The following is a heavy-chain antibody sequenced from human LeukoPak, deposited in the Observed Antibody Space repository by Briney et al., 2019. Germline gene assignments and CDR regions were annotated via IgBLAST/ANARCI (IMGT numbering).Heavy chain of an antibody. J-gene: IGHJ5*02. CDR2: IYYSGST. Sequence: KPSETLSLTCTVSGGSISSYYWGWIRQPPGKGLEWIGHIYYSGSTNYNPSLKSRVTISVDTSKNQFSLKLSSVTAADTAVYYCARSAGITGTRAWFDPWGQGTLVTVSS. V-gene: IGHV4-59*08. CDR3: ARSAGITGTRAWFDP. D-gene: IGHD1-20*01. CDR1: GGSISSYY.